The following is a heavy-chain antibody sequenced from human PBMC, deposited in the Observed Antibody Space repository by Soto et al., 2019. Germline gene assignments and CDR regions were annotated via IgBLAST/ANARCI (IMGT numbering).Heavy chain of an antibody. D-gene: IGHD3-10*01. CDR3: VRSGHTFEKAI. Sequence: SETLSLTCTVSGASMSDYYGTWIRQPPGRGLEWIGFMHSNGNANYSSSLKGRATISVDTYNNQFSLILTSVTAADTAVYYCVRSGHTFEKAIWGQGTLVTVSS. J-gene: IGHJ4*02. CDR2: MHSNGNA. V-gene: IGHV4-59*01. CDR1: GASMSDYY.